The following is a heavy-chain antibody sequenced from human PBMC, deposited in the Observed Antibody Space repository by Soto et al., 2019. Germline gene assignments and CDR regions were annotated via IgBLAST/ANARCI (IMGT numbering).Heavy chain of an antibody. J-gene: IGHJ6*02. Sequence: GESLKISCKGSGYSFTSYWISWVRQMPGKGLEWMGRIDPSDAYTNYSPSFQGHVTISAGKSISTAYLQWSSLRASDTAMYYCARLGRYYYGMDVWGQGTTVTVSS. CDR1: GYSFTSYW. CDR2: IDPSDAYT. V-gene: IGHV5-10-1*01. D-gene: IGHD3-10*01. CDR3: ARLGRYYYGMDV.